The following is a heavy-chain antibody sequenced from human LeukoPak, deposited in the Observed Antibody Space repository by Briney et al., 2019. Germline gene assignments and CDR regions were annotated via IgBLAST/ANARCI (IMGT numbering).Heavy chain of an antibody. CDR1: GFTFSNYA. Sequence: GASLRLSCAASGFTFSNYAMSWVRQAPGKGLEWVSAIVGSGGSTYYADSVKGRFTISRDNPKNTLYLQMNSLRAEDTAVYYCAKWGYYDILTGYYDSDYWGQGTLVTVSS. CDR2: IVGSGGST. CDR3: AKWGYYDILTGYYDSDY. D-gene: IGHD3-9*01. V-gene: IGHV3-23*01. J-gene: IGHJ4*02.